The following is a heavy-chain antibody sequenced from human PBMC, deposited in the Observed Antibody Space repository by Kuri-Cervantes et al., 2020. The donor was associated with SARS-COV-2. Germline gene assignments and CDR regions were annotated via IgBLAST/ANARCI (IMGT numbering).Heavy chain of an antibody. Sequence: CTFSGGSVNGNSYYWDWILQPPGKGLEWIRSIYYSGNTFPNTFYNPSLTSRVTISVDTSMNQFALHLSSVTSSDTAVYFCSRHPGLVPSAPFWGQGTLVTVSS. D-gene: IGHD2-2*01. CDR2: IYYSGNT. J-gene: IGHJ4*02. V-gene: IGHV4-39*01. CDR1: GGSVNGNSYY. CDR3: SRHPGLVPSAPF.